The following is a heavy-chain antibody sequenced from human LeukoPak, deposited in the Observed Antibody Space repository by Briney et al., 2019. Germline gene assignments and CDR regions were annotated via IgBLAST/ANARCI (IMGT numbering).Heavy chain of an antibody. V-gene: IGHV4-31*03. J-gene: IGHJ5*02. CDR1: GGSISSGGYY. Sequence: SETLSLTCTVSGGSISSGGYYWSWIRQEPGKGLEWIGYIYYSGSTYYNPSLKSRVTISVDTSKNQFSLKLSSVTAADTAVYYCARCNKEASRLNGYDTRGLAPWGQGALVTVSS. CDR3: ARCNKEASRLNGYDTRGLAP. D-gene: IGHD5-12*01. CDR2: IYYSGST.